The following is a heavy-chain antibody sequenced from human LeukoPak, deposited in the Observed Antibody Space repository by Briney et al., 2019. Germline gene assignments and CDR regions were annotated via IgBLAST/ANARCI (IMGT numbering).Heavy chain of an antibody. J-gene: IGHJ4*02. D-gene: IGHD3-9*01. V-gene: IGHV3-21*01. Sequence: GGSLRLSCAPSVFTFSSYSMNWVRQAPGNGLEWVSSTSPSSSYKYYEDSVKGRFTISRDNAKNSLYLQMHRLRAEDTAVYFCARGSYDILAGYSPFFFDYWGQGTLVTVSS. CDR3: ARGSYDILAGYSPFFFDY. CDR1: VFTFSSYS. CDR2: TSPSSSYK.